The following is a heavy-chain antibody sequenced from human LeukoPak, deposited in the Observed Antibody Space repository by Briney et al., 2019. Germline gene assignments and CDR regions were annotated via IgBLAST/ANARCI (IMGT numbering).Heavy chain of an antibody. V-gene: IGHV1-8*01. CDR1: GYTFTSYD. Sequence: ASVKVSCKASGYTFTSYDINWVRQATGQGLKWMGWINPNSGNTGYAQKFQGRVTMTRNTSIGTAYMELSSLRSEDTAVYFCARKGPANYYYYYMDVWGKGTTVTVSS. CDR3: ARKGPANYYYYYMDV. D-gene: IGHD2-2*01. CDR2: INPNSGNT. J-gene: IGHJ6*03.